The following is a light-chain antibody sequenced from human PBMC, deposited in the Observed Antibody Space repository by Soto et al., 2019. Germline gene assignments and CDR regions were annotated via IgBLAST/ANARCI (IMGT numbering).Light chain of an antibody. CDR2: DAF. CDR1: QSVTSSY. V-gene: IGKV3-20*01. J-gene: IGKJ4*01. CDR3: QQYGSSPMLT. Sequence: EIVLTQSPDTLSLSPGERATLSCRASQSVTSSYLAWYQQRPGQAPRLLIYDAFSRATGIPARFSGRGSGTDFTLTISRLEPEDFAVYYCQQYGSSPMLTFGGGTKVEIK.